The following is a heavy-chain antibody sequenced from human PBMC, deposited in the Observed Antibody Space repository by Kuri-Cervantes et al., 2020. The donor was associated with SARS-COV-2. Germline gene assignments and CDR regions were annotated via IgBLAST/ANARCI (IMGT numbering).Heavy chain of an antibody. V-gene: IGHV3-66*01. CDR1: GFTVSSNY. CDR2: IYSDGST. Sequence: GGSLRLSCAASGFTVSSNYMTWVRQAPGKGPEWASIIYSDGSTFYADSVKGRFTISRDNSKNMLHLQMNSLRAEDTAVYYCVRWGGLGGRGTYYYFYAMDVWGQGTTVTVSS. CDR3: VRWGGLGGRGTYYYFYAMDV. D-gene: IGHD3-16*01. J-gene: IGHJ6*02.